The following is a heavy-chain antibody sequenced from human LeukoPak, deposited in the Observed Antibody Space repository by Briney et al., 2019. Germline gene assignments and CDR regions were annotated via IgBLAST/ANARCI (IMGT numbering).Heavy chain of an antibody. D-gene: IGHD3-22*01. CDR2: IRYDGSNK. CDR3: AKGLEIEYYYDSSGSSY. Sequence: SGGSLRLSCAASGFTFSSYGMHWVRQAPGKGLEWVAFIRYDGSNKYYADSVKGRFTISRDNSKNTLYLQMNSLRAEDTAVYYCAKGLEIEYYYDSSGSSYWGQGTLVTVSS. CDR1: GFTFSSYG. J-gene: IGHJ4*02. V-gene: IGHV3-30*02.